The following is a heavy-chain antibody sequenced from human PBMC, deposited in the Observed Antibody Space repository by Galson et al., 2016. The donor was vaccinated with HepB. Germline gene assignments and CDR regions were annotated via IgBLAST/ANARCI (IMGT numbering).Heavy chain of an antibody. CDR1: GYTFNTYG. Sequence: SVKVSCKASGYTFNTYGISWVRQAPGRGLEWLGWIGAYNGDTNYSERVQGRVTLTTDTSTNTAYMEIWSLRSDDTAPYYCARDRGFAEDTFDIWGQGTMLTVS. J-gene: IGHJ3*02. D-gene: IGHD2-15*01. V-gene: IGHV1-18*01. CDR2: IGAYNGDT. CDR3: ARDRGFAEDTFDI.